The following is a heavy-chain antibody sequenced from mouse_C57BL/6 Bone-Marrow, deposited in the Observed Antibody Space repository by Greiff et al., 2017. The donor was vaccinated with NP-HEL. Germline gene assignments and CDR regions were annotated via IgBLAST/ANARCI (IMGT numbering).Heavy chain of an antibody. D-gene: IGHD1-1*01. CDR1: GFNIKDDY. CDR3: TLPYVDY. V-gene: IGHV14-4*01. J-gene: IGHJ4*01. CDR2: IDPENGDT. Sequence: EVKLQESGAELVRPGASVKLSCTASGFNIKDDYMHWVKQRPEQGLEWIGWIDPENGDTEYASKFQGKATITADTSSNTAYLQLSSLTSEDTAVYYCTLPYVDYWGQGTSVTVSS.